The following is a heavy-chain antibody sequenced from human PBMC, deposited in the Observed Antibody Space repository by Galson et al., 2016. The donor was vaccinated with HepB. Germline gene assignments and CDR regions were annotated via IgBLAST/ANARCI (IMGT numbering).Heavy chain of an antibody. V-gene: IGHV3-30*03. CDR3: ARSSYDSSGYSFLCDI. CDR1: GFTFSTYG. Sequence: SLRLSCAASGFTFSTYGMHWVRQAPGKGLEWVALISYDGSNKYYADSVKGRFTISRDNSKNTLYLQMNSLRAEDTAVYYCARSSYDSSGYSFLCDIWGQGTMVTVSS. CDR2: ISYDGSNK. J-gene: IGHJ3*02. D-gene: IGHD3-22*01.